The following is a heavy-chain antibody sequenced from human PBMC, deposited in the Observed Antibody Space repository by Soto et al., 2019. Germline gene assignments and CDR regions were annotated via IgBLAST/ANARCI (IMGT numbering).Heavy chain of an antibody. CDR1: GFTFSSAA. Sequence: GGSLRLSCAASGFTFSSAAMNWVRQAPGKGLEWVSIISGSDARTYYADSVKGRFAISRDNSKNTLYLDMNSLRAEDTAVYYCAKSLNINWKNWFDLWGQGTLVTVS. V-gene: IGHV3-23*01. CDR3: AKSLNINWKNWFDL. J-gene: IGHJ5*02. CDR2: ISGSDART. D-gene: IGHD1-1*01.